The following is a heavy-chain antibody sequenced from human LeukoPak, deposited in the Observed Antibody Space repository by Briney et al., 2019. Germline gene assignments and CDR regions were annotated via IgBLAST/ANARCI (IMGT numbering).Heavy chain of an antibody. J-gene: IGHJ1*01. CDR3: ARVVATYLQYFQH. Sequence: PSETLSLTCAVYGGSFSGYYWSWIRQPPGKGLEWTGEINHSGSTNYNPSLKSRVTISVDTSKNQFSLKLSSVTAADTAVYYCARVVATYLQYFQHWGQGTLVTVSS. CDR2: INHSGST. CDR1: GGSFSGYY. V-gene: IGHV4-34*01.